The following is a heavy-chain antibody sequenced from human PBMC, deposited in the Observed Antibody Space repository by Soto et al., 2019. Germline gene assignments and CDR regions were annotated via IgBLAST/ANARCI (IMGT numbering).Heavy chain of an antibody. J-gene: IGHJ3*01. CDR3: AREEGYCNGGPCYRGAFDF. Sequence: EVQLVESGGGLVKPGGSPRLSCEASGFTFSDYSMLWVRQAPGKGLEWLAFIGNSNNPTFYADSVRGRFTISRDNPKNSVYLQMNSLREEDTAVYFCAREEGYCNGGPCYRGAFDFWGQGTIVTVSS. D-gene: IGHD2-15*01. V-gene: IGHV3-21*02. CDR2: IGNSNNPT. CDR1: GFTFSDYS.